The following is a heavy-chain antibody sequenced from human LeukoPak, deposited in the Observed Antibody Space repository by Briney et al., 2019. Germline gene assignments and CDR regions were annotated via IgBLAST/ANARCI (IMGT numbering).Heavy chain of an antibody. D-gene: IGHD5-24*01. Sequence: PSETLSLTCTVSGYSISSGYYWGWIRQPPGKGLEWIGSIYHSGRTFYNPSLKSRVTISVDTSKNQFSLKLSSVTAADTAVYYCARARRDDYPYYFDYWGQGTLVTVSS. CDR3: ARARRDDYPYYFDY. J-gene: IGHJ4*02. CDR1: GYSISSGYY. V-gene: IGHV4-38-2*02. CDR2: IYHSGRT.